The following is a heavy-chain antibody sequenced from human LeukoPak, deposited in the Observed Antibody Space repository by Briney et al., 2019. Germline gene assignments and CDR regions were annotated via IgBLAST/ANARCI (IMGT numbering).Heavy chain of an antibody. J-gene: IGHJ4*02. V-gene: IGHV1-18*01. Sequence: ASVKVSCKASGYTFSTHYMHWVRQAPGQGLEWMGWISAYIGNTNYAQKLQGRVTMTTDTSTSTAYMDLRSLRSDDTAVYYCARGDYGDKFDYWGQGTLVTVSS. CDR2: ISAYIGNT. CDR3: ARGDYGDKFDY. D-gene: IGHD4-17*01. CDR1: GYTFSTHY.